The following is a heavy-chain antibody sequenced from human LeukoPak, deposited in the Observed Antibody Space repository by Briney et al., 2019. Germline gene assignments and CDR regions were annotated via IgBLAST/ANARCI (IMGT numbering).Heavy chain of an antibody. CDR1: GFTFSSYG. D-gene: IGHD4-23*01. Sequence: PGGSLRLSCAASGFTFSSYGMHWVRQAPGKGLEWVAVISYDGSNKYYADSVKGRFTISRDNSKNTLYLQMNSLRAEDSAVYYCAKNTKPTLVTPDFWGQGTLVTVSS. CDR3: AKNTKPTLVTPDF. CDR2: ISYDGSNK. J-gene: IGHJ4*02. V-gene: IGHV3-30-3*02.